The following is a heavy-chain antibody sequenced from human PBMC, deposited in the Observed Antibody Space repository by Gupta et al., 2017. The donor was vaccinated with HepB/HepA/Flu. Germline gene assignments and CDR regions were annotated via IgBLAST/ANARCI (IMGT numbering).Heavy chain of an antibody. D-gene: IGHD1-1*01. V-gene: IGHV4-59*01. J-gene: IGHJ4*02. CDR2: IYSSGTT. CDR3: ARGIGNTYLQRFDF. Sequence: QVQLQQSGPGLVKSSETLSLTCTVSGGPISDYYWSWIRQPPGKGLEWIGYIYSSGTTNYNPSLKSRVTISLDSPKNQFSLKLSSVTAADTAVYYGARGIGNTYLQRFDFWGQGTLVTVSS. CDR1: GGPISDYY.